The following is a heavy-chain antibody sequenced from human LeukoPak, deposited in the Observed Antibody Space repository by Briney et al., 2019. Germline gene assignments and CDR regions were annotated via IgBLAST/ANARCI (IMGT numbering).Heavy chain of an antibody. J-gene: IGHJ3*02. CDR1: GFTFSSYS. D-gene: IGHD4-17*01. CDR2: ISSSSSYI. Sequence: GGSLRLSCAASGFTFSSYSMNWVRQAPGKGLEWVSSISSSSSYIYYADSVKGRFTIPRDNAKNSLYLQMNSLRAEDTAVYYCARNRWGDYPSDAFDIWGQGTMVTVSS. CDR3: ARNRWGDYPSDAFDI. V-gene: IGHV3-21*01.